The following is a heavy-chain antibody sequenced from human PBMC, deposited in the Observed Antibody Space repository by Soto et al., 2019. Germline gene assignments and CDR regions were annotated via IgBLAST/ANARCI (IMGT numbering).Heavy chain of an antibody. J-gene: IGHJ5*02. CDR2: IYPGGVNI. Sequence: GASVKVSCKAIGYSFTSQYMHWVRQAPGQGLEWMGTIYPGGVNIGYAQKFKGRVTMTTDTSTSTAYMELRSLRSEDTAVYYCATTGSDYYDSSGYSNWFDPWGQGTLVTVSS. CDR1: GYSFTSQY. D-gene: IGHD3-22*01. CDR3: ATTGSDYYDSSGYSNWFDP. V-gene: IGHV1-46*01.